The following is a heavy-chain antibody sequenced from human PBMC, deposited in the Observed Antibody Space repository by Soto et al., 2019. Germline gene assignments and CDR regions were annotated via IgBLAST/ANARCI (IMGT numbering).Heavy chain of an antibody. CDR3: ARDPEVLSGYYPSYGMDV. CDR1: GYTFTSYG. V-gene: IGHV1-18*04. J-gene: IGHJ6*02. D-gene: IGHD3-22*01. CDR2: ISAYNGNT. Sequence: QVQLVQSGAEVKKPGASVKVSCKASGYTFTSYGISWVRQAPGQGLEWMGWISAYNGNTNYAQKLQGRVTMTTDTATSTAYMELRSLRSDDTAVYYCARDPEVLSGYYPSYGMDVWGQGTTVTVSS.